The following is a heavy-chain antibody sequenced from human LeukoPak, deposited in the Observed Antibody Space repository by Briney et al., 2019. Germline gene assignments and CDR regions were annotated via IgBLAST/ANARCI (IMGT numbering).Heavy chain of an antibody. J-gene: IGHJ4*02. CDR2: IIPIFGTA. CDR1: GGAFSSYA. Sequence: SVKVSCKASGGAFSSYAISWVRQAPGQGLEWMGRIIPIFGTANYAQKFQGRVTITTDESTSTAYMELSSLRSEDTAVYYCASGFGELLEDYFDYWGQGTLVTVSS. V-gene: IGHV1-69*05. D-gene: IGHD3-10*01. CDR3: ASGFGELLEDYFDY.